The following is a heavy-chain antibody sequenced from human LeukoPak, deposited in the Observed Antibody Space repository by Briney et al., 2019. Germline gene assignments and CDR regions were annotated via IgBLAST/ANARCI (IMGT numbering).Heavy chain of an antibody. J-gene: IGHJ4*02. CDR2: IIPIFGTA. CDR3: ARTAYVLDYYDSSGYYYGPPGD. CDR1: GGTFSSYA. V-gene: IGHV1-69*13. Sequence: SVNVSCKASGGTFSSYAISWVRQAPGQGLEWMVGIIPIFGTANYAQKFQGRVTITADESTSTAYMELSSLRSEDTAVYYCARTAYVLDYYDSSGYYYGPPGDWGQGTLVTVSS. D-gene: IGHD3-22*01.